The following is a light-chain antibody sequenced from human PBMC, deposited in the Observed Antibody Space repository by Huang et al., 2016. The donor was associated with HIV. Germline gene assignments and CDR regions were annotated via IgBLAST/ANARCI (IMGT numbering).Light chain of an antibody. Sequence: IVMTQSPAILSVSPGERATLSCRASQSVTNSLAWYQQKPGQPPRLLIYGASTRATGIPPRCGGSGSGAEFTLTISGLQSEDFAIYYCQHYHNWPPRYTFGQGTKLEIK. CDR1: QSVTNS. CDR3: QHYHNWPPRYT. V-gene: IGKV3D-15*01. CDR2: GAS. J-gene: IGKJ2*01.